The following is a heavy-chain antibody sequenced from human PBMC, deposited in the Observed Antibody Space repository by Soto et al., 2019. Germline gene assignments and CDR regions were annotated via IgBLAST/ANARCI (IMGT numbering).Heavy chain of an antibody. CDR2: INPNGGGT. J-gene: IGHJ4*01. Sequence: QVQLVQSGAEVKKPGASVKVSCKASGYIFPDYYVHWVRPAPGDGLEWMGRINPNGGGTNYAQKFEGWVTMTTDTSISTAYMELSRLNFDDTAVYYCARGEQLVHFDSWGQGTLVTVAS. CDR3: ARGEQLVHFDS. CDR1: GYIFPDYY. V-gene: IGHV1-2*04. D-gene: IGHD6-6*01.